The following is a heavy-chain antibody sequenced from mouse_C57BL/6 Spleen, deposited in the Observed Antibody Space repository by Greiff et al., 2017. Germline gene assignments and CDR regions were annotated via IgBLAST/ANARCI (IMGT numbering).Heavy chain of an antibody. CDR2: ISSGSSTI. Sequence: EVKLMESGGGLVKPGGSLKLSCAASGFTFSDYGMHWVRQAPEKGLEWVAYISSGSSTIYYADTVKGRFTIARDNAKNTLFLLMTSLRSEDTAMYYCARSTNWDYAMDYWGQGTSVTVSS. CDR3: ARSTNWDYAMDY. D-gene: IGHD4-1*01. V-gene: IGHV5-17*01. CDR1: GFTFSDYG. J-gene: IGHJ4*01.